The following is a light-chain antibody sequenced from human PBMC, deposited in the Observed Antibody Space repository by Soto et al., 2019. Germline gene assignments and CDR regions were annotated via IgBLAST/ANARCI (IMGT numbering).Light chain of an antibody. Sequence: EIVLTQSPGTQSLSPGERATLSCRASQSVMSNYVAWYHQKPGQAPRLLISGAYARVADIPARFSGSGSGTEFTLTISGLQSEDFAVYYCQQYNNWPPITFGQGTRLEIK. V-gene: IGKV3-15*01. CDR1: QSVMSN. J-gene: IGKJ5*01. CDR3: QQYNNWPPIT. CDR2: GAY.